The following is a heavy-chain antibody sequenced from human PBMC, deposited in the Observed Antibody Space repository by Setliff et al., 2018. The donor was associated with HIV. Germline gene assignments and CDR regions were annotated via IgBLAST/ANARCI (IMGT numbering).Heavy chain of an antibody. CDR3: AILHSFNAFDI. J-gene: IGHJ3*02. Sequence: SETLSLTCTVSGGSISNSRYYWSWIRQPPGKGLEWIGSIYYSGSTYYNPSLKSRVTISVDTSKNQFSLKLSSVTAADAAVYYCAILHSFNAFDIWGQGTMVTVSS. V-gene: IGHV4-39*01. CDR1: GGSISNSRYY. CDR2: IYYSGST. D-gene: IGHD5-18*01.